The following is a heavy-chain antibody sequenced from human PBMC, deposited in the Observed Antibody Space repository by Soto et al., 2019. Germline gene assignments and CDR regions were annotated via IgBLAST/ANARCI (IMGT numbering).Heavy chain of an antibody. D-gene: IGHD2-2*01. V-gene: IGHV3-7*05. Sequence: EVQLVESGGGLVQPGGSLRLSCAASGFTLSSYWMSWVRQAPGKGLEWVANIKQDGSEKYYVDSVKGRFTISRDNAKNSLYLQINSVRAEAPALYSCASDSGSSYAPRYYGMDVWCQGTTVTVSS. J-gene: IGHJ6*02. CDR2: IKQDGSEK. CDR3: ASDSGSSYAPRYYGMDV. CDR1: GFTLSSYW.